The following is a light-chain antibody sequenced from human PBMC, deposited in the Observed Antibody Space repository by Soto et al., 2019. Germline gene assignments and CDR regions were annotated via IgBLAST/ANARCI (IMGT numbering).Light chain of an antibody. J-gene: IGKJ1*01. CDR1: QSVTSY. V-gene: IGKV3-11*01. CDR2: DAS. Sequence: ESIRAEFPCTLSITNRERATLSCRASQSVTSYLARYHQKPGQAPRLLIYDASNRATGIPARFSGSGSGTDFTLTISSLEPEDFAAYYCQQRSNWPHTFGQGTKVDIK. CDR3: QQRSNWPHT.